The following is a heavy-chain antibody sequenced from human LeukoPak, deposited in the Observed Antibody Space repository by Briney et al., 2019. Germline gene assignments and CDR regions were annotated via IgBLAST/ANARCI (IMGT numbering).Heavy chain of an antibody. CDR1: GGSISSGSYY. D-gene: IGHD5-18*01. CDR2: IYTSGST. J-gene: IGHJ4*02. Sequence: SQTLSLTCTVSGGSISSGSYYWSWLRQPAGEGLEWIGRIYTSGSTNYNPSHKSRVTISVDTSKNQFSLKLSSVTAADTAVYYCARQYSYGALLDYWGQGTLVTVSS. V-gene: IGHV4-61*02. CDR3: ARQYSYGALLDY.